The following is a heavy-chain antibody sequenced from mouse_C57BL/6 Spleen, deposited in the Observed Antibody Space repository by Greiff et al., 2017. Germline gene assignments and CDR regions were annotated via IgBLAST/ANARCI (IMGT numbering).Heavy chain of an antibody. D-gene: IGHD2-3*01. J-gene: IGHJ1*03. CDR1: GYTFTSYT. V-gene: IGHV1-4*01. Sequence: VQLQESGAELARPGASVKMSCKASGYTFTSYTMHWVKQRPGQGLEWIGYINPSSGYTKYNQKFKDKATLTADKSSSTAYMQLSSLTSEDSAVYYCARWLLRYFDVWGTGTTVTVAS. CDR2: INPSSGYT. CDR3: ARWLLRYFDV.